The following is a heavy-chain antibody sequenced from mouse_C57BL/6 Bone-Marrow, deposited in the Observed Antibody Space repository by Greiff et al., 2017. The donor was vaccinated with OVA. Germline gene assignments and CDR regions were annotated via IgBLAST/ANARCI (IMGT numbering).Heavy chain of an antibody. CDR1: GYTFTEYT. D-gene: IGHD2-5*01. CDR3: ARHEGGAYYSNFYAMDY. J-gene: IGHJ4*01. V-gene: IGHV1-62-2*01. CDR2: FYPGSGSI. Sequence: VQRVESGAELVKPGASVKLSCKASGYTFTEYTIHWVKQRSGQGLEWIGWFYPGSGSIKYNEKFKDKATLTADKSSSTVYMELSRLTSEDSAVYFCARHEGGAYYSNFYAMDYWGQGTSVTVSS.